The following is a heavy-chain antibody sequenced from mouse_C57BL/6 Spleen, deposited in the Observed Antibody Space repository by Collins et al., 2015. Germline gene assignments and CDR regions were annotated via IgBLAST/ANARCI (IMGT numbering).Heavy chain of an antibody. CDR3: ARGTHYYGSDYAWFAY. CDR2: IDPNSGGT. Sequence: QLQQPGAELVKPGASVKLSCKASGYTFTSYWMYWVKQRPGRGLEWIRRIDPNSGGTKYNEKFKSKATLTVDKPSSTAYMQLSSLTSEDSAVYYCARGTHYYGSDYAWFAYWGQGTLVTVSA. D-gene: IGHD1-1*01. J-gene: IGHJ3*01. CDR1: GYTFTSYW. V-gene: IGHV1-72*01.